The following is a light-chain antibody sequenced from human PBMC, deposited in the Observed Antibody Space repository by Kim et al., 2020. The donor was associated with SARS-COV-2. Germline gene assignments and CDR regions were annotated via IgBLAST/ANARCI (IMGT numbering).Light chain of an antibody. CDR3: LTYAGGGSYV. Sequence: QSVLTQPASVSGSPGQSITISCTGTSRDVGSYDLVSWYQQYPGKAPKLMIYEVNKRPSGVSNRFSGSKSGNTASLTISGLLTEDEADYYCLTYAGGGSYVFAAGTKVTVL. CDR2: EVN. J-gene: IGLJ1*01. CDR1: SRDVGSYDL. V-gene: IGLV2-23*02.